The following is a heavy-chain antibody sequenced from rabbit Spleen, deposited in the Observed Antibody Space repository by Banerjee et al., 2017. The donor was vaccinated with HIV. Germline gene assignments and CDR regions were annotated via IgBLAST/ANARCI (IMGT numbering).Heavy chain of an antibody. V-gene: IGHV1S45*01. Sequence: QEQLEESGGDLVKPEGSLTLTCTASGFTISSSDYMCCVRQAPGRGLEWIGFNYGGSSGSSVYARWAMGRFTNSKTSSTTETLQMPSMTAAATDTSFCARDTGTSFSSCGFDLWGPGTLVTVS. CDR3: ARDTGTSFSSCGFDL. CDR1: GFTISSSDY. J-gene: IGHJ4*01. D-gene: IGHD8-1*01. CDR2: NYGGSSGSS.